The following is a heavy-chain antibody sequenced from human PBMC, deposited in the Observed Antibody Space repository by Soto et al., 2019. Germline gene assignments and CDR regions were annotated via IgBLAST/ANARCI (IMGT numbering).Heavy chain of an antibody. CDR3: VKDRRETQWLFFDS. Sequence: EVQLEESGGGLVQPGRSLRLSCAASGFTFNNFAMHWVRQAPGKGLEWVSGISWNSFKIDYADSVKGRFTISRDNAKNSLYLQMNSLRAEDTAFYFCVKDRRETQWLFFDSWGQGALVIVSS. D-gene: IGHD6-19*01. J-gene: IGHJ4*02. CDR2: ISWNSFKI. V-gene: IGHV3-9*01. CDR1: GFTFNNFA.